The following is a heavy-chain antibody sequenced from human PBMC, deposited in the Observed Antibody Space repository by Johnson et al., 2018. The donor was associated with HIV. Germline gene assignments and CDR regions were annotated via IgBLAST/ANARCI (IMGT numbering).Heavy chain of an antibody. CDR3: AREKIRAFDI. Sequence: QVQLVESGGGVVQPGRSLRFSCAASGFTFSNYAMHWVRQAPGKGLEWVAVISYDGSNKYYADSVKGRFTISRDNSKNTLYLQMNSLRAEDTAVYYCAREKIRAFDIWGQGTMVTVSS. J-gene: IGHJ3*02. CDR2: ISYDGSNK. V-gene: IGHV3-30-3*01. CDR1: GFTFSNYA.